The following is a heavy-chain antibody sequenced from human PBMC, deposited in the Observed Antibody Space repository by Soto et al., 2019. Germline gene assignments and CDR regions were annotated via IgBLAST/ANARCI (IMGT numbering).Heavy chain of an antibody. CDR1: GFTFSSYA. D-gene: IGHD2-15*01. CDR2: ISYDGSNK. Sequence: GGSLRLSCAASGFTFSSYAMHWVRQAPGKGLEWVEVISYDGSNKYYADSVKGRFTISRDNSKNTLYLQMNSLRAEDTAVYYCARDSLVCSGDSCYDLDAFDICGQGTMVTVSS. V-gene: IGHV3-30-3*01. CDR3: ARDSLVCSGDSCYDLDAFDI. J-gene: IGHJ3*02.